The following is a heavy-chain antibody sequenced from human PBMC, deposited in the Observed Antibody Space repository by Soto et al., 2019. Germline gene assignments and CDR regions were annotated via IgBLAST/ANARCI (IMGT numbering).Heavy chain of an antibody. CDR2: ISSRSDTM. CDR3: AKKRSYSGWAPIWFDP. J-gene: IGHJ5*02. Sequence: EVQLVESGGGLVQPGGSLRLSCTVSGFTFSNLNMIWVRQAPGKGLEWVSYISSRSDTMYYADSVKGRFIISRDNAKNSLYLQMNSLRDEDTAVYYCAKKRSYSGWAPIWFDPWGQGTRVTVSS. V-gene: IGHV3-48*02. D-gene: IGHD5-12*01. CDR1: GFTFSNLN.